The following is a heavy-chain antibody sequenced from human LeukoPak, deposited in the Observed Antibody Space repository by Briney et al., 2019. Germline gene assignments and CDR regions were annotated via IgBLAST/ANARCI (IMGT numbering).Heavy chain of an antibody. J-gene: IGHJ4*02. CDR2: IYSGGST. V-gene: IGHV3-53*01. Sequence: GGSLRLSCAASGFTVSSNYMSRVRQAPGKGLEWVSVIYSGGSTYYADSVKGRFTISRDNSKNTLYLQMNSLRAEDTAVYYCAKEDVVVIAIQYFDYWGQGTLVTVSS. CDR1: GFTVSSNY. CDR3: AKEDVVVIAIQYFDY. D-gene: IGHD2-21*01.